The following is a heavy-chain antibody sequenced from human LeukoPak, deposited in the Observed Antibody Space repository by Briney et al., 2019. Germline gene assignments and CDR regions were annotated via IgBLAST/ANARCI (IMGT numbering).Heavy chain of an antibody. V-gene: IGHV1-2*06. D-gene: IGHD3-16*01. CDR2: INPNSGGT. CDR1: GYTFTVYF. J-gene: IGHJ6*02. Sequence: GASMKVSCKASGYTFTVYFIHWVRQAPGQGLEWMGRINPNSGGTNYAQKFQGRVTMTRDTSISTAYMGLSRLRSDDTAVYYCARGLSHYYYYGMDVWGQGTTVTVSS. CDR3: ARGLSHYYYYGMDV.